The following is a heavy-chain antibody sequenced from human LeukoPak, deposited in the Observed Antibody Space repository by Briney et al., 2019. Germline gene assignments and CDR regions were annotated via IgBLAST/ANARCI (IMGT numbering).Heavy chain of an antibody. CDR1: GFTFSSYA. CDR2: ISGSGGST. D-gene: IGHD3-3*01. J-gene: IGHJ6*03. CDR3: ARGVLRFLEWLDYYYYMDV. Sequence: GGSLRLSCAASGFTFSSYAMSWVRQAPGKGLEWVSAISGSGGSTYYADSVKGRFTISRDNSKNTLYLQMNSLRAEDTAVYYCARGVLRFLEWLDYYYYMDVWGKGTTVTASS. V-gene: IGHV3-23*01.